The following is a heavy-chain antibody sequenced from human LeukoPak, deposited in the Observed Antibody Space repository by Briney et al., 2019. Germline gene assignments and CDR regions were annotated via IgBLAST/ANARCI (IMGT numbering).Heavy chain of an antibody. D-gene: IGHD1-26*01. CDR2: ISGSGGST. CDR1: GFTFSSYA. J-gene: IGHJ4*02. V-gene: IGHV3-23*01. CDR3: ARVRGSYSLDY. Sequence: PGGSLRLSCAASGFTFSSYAMSWVRQAPGKGLEWVSGISGSGGSTYYADSVKGRFTISRDNSKNTLYLQMSSLRAEDTAVYFCARVRGSYSLDYWGQGTLVTVSS.